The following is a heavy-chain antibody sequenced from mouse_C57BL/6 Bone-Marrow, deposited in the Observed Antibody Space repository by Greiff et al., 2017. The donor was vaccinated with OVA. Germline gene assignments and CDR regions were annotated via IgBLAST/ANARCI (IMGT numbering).Heavy chain of an antibody. V-gene: IGHV1-69*01. Sequence: VQLQQPGAELVMPGASVKLSCKASGYTFTSYWMHWVKQRPGQGLEWIGEIDPSDSYTNYNQKFKGKSTLTVDKSSSTAYMQLSSLTSEDSAVYYCARRGASNWHFDYWGQGTTLTVSS. D-gene: IGHD4-1*01. CDR2: IDPSDSYT. CDR1: GYTFTSYW. CDR3: ARRGASNWHFDY. J-gene: IGHJ2*01.